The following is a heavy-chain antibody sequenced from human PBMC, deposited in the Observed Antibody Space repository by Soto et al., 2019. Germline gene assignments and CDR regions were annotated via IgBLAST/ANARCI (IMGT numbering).Heavy chain of an antibody. Sequence: GGSLRLSCAASGFTFSSYSMNWVRQAPGKGLEWVSYISSSSSTIYYADSVKGRFTISRDNAKNSLYLQMNSLRAEDTAVYYCARGPAVTTMGYWGQGTLVTVSS. V-gene: IGHV3-48*01. D-gene: IGHD4-17*01. J-gene: IGHJ4*02. CDR2: ISSSSSTI. CDR1: GFTFSSYS. CDR3: ARGPAVTTMGY.